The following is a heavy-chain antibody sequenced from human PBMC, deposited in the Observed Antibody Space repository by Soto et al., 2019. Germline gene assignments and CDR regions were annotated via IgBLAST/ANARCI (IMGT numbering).Heavy chain of an antibody. V-gene: IGHV4-4*07. CDR1: GGSIINYY. D-gene: IGHD5-18*01. Sequence: SETLSRTCPVSGGSIINYYWSWIRQPAGKGLEWIGRIYTTGSTNYNPSLKSRVTMSVDTSKNQFSLRLSSATAADTAVYYCARDRGYNAGFEVDLWGQGTMVTVSS. CDR3: ARDRGYNAGFEVDL. J-gene: IGHJ3*01. CDR2: IYTTGST.